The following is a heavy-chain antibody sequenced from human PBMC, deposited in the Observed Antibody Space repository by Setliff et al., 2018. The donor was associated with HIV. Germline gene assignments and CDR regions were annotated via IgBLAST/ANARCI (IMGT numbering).Heavy chain of an antibody. CDR2: VYYSGST. J-gene: IGHJ5*02. V-gene: IGHV4-61*10. CDR1: GGSISSGSNY. D-gene: IGHD2-2*01. CDR3: ARGGTSSNWFGP. Sequence: SETLSLTCTVSGGSISSGSNYWSWIRQPAGKGLEWIGSVYYSGSTNYNPSLKSRITISLDTSKSQFSLKLTSVTAADTAVYYCARGGTSSNWFGPWGQGTLGTVSS.